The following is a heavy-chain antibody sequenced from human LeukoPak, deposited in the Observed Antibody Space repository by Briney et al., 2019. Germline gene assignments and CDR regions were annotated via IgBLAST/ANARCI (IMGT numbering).Heavy chain of an antibody. CDR3: ARRPLYCTNGVCYGFDP. J-gene: IGHJ5*02. CDR1: GGSISSGGYY. D-gene: IGHD2-8*01. CDR2: IYYSGST. V-gene: IGHV4-31*11. Sequence: SETLSLTCAVYGGSISSGGYYWSWIRQHPGKGLEWIGYIYYSGSTYYNPSLKSRVTISVDTSKNQFSLKLSSVTAADTAVYYCARRPLYCTNGVCYGFDPWGQGTLVTVSS.